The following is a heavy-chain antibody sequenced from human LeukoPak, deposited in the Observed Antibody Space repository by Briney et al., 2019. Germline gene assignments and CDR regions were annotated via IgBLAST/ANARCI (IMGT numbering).Heavy chain of an antibody. CDR1: GGTFSSYA. D-gene: IGHD2-2*01. J-gene: IGHJ6*03. CDR3: AVGPTYCSSTSCYVEAYYYYYMDV. V-gene: IGHV1-69*13. CDR2: IIPIFGTA. Sequence: SVKLSCNASGGTFSSYAISWVRQAPGQGLEWMGGIIPIFGTANYAQKYQGRVTITADESTSTAYMELSSLRSEDTAVYYCAVGPTYCSSTSCYVEAYYYYYMDVWGKGTTVTISS.